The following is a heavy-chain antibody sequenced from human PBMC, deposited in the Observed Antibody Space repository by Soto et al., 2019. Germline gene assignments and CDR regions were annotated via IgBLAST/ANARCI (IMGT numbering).Heavy chain of an antibody. Sequence: ASVKLSCKASGYTFTSYYMHWVRQAPGQGLEWMGIINPSGGSTSYAQKFQGRVTITADESTSTAYMELSSLRSEDTAVYYCARDRGVFWDTAMVTHYYYYGMDVWGQGTTVTVSS. CDR3: ARDRGVFWDTAMVTHYYYYGMDV. CDR2: INPSGGST. V-gene: IGHV1-46*01. D-gene: IGHD5-18*01. CDR1: GYTFTSYY. J-gene: IGHJ6*02.